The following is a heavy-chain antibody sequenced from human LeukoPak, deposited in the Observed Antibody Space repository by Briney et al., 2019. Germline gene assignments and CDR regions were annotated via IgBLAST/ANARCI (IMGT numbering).Heavy chain of an antibody. D-gene: IGHD3/OR15-3a*01. J-gene: IGHJ6*03. CDR3: ARALSWTTESYYYMDV. CDR2: MNPNSGNT. CDR1: GYTFTSYD. V-gene: IGHV1-8*01. Sequence: ASVKVSCKASGYTFTSYDINWVRQATGQGLEWMGWMNPNSGNTGYAQKFQGRVTITKNTSMTTAYMDLSSLTSEDTAVYYCARALSWTTESYYYMDVWGKGTTVTVSS.